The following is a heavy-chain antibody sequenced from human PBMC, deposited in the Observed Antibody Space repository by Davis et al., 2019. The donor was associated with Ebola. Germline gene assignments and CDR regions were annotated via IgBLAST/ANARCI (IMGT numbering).Heavy chain of an antibody. CDR2: VSYSGST. V-gene: IGHV4-59*01. D-gene: IGHD3-10*01. Sequence: SETLSLTCTVSGGSISSNYWSWIRQLPGKGREWIGYVSYSGSTNYSPSLQSRVTISVDTSKNQFSMKLSYVTAADTAVYYCARDAVLSRGELDFWGQGTLVTVSS. CDR1: GGSISSNY. J-gene: IGHJ4*02. CDR3: ARDAVLSRGELDF.